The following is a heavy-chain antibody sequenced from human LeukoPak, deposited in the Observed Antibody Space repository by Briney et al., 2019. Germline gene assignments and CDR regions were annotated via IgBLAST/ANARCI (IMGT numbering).Heavy chain of an antibody. J-gene: IGHJ3*02. V-gene: IGHV4-34*01. D-gene: IGHD3-22*01. CDR3: ARLRRRLYYYDSSVPTRYAFDI. CDR1: GGSFSGYY. Sequence: PSETLSLTCAVYGGSFSGYYWSWIRQPPGKGLEWIGEINHSGSTNYNPSLKSRVTISVDTSKNQFSLKLSSVTAADTAVYYCARLRRRLYYYDSSVPTRYAFDIWGQGTMVTVSS. CDR2: INHSGST.